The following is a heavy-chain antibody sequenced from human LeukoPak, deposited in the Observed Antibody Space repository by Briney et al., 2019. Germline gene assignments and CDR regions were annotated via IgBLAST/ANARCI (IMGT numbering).Heavy chain of an antibody. CDR2: ISAYNGNT. D-gene: IGHD6-19*01. V-gene: IGHV1-18*01. CDR1: GYTFTSYG. J-gene: IGHJ5*02. CDR3: ARDLLGSGWENNWFDP. Sequence: GASVKVSCKASGYTFTSYGISWVRQAPGQGLEWMGWISAYNGNTNYAQKLQGRVTMTTDTSTSTAYMELRSLRSDDTAVYYCARDLLGSGWENNWFDPWGQGTLVTVSS.